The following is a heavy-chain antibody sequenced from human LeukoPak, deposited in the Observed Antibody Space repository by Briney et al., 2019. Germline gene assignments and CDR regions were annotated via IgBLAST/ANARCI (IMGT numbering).Heavy chain of an antibody. CDR2: ISGSGGST. CDR1: GFTFSSYA. J-gene: IGHJ4*02. Sequence: PGGSLRLSCAASGFTFSSYAMSWVRQAPGKGLEWVSAISGSGGSTYYADSVKGRFIISRDNSKNTLYLQMNSLRAEDTAVYYCAKDISGSYASDYWGQGTLVIVSS. CDR3: AKDISGSYASDY. V-gene: IGHV3-23*01. D-gene: IGHD1-26*01.